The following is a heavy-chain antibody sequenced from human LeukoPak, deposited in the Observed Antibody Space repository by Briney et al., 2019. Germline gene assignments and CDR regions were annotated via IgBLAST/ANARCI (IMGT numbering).Heavy chain of an antibody. V-gene: IGHV3-23*01. CDR3: TRPGIIVGATQPDYYYYMDV. CDR2: ISGSGAGT. CDR1: GFTFSSYD. Sequence: GGSLRLSCAASGFTFSSYDMTWVRQAPGKGLEWVSAISGSGAGTYYADSVKGRFTISRDNSKNTLYLQMNSLRAEDTAVYYCTRPGIIVGATQPDYYYYMDVWGKGTTVTVSS. D-gene: IGHD1-26*01. J-gene: IGHJ6*03.